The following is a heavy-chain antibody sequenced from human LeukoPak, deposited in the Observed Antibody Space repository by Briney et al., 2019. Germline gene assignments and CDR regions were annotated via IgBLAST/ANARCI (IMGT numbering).Heavy chain of an antibody. CDR3: ARASYDSSGFDY. CDR2: IYYSGST. CDR1: GGSISSYY. D-gene: IGHD3-22*01. Sequence: SETLSLTCTVSGGSISSYYWSWIRQPLGKGLEWIGYIYYSGSTNYNPSLKSRVTISVDTSKNQFSLKLSSVTAADTAVYYCARASYDSSGFDYWGQGTLVTVSS. J-gene: IGHJ4*02. V-gene: IGHV4-59*01.